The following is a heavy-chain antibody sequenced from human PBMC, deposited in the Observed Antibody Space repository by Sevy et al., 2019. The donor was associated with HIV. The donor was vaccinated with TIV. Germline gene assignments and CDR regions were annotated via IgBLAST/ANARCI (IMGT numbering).Heavy chain of an antibody. D-gene: IGHD6-13*01. CDR1: GFTFSSYS. CDR2: ISSSSSYI. J-gene: IGHJ4*01. Sequence: GGSLRLSCAASGFTFSSYSMNWVRQAPGKGLEWVSSISSSSSYIYYADSVKGRFTISRDNAKNSLYLQMNSLRAEDTAVYYCARGGAAADSYYFDYWGHGTLVTVSS. CDR3: ARGGAAADSYYFDY. V-gene: IGHV3-21*01.